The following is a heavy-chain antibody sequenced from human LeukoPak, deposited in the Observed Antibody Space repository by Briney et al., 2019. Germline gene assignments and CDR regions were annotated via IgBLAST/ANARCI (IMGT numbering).Heavy chain of an antibody. J-gene: IGHJ5*02. CDR1: GFTFSGDS. CDR2: ISGSGDGT. Sequence: GGSLRLSCAASGFTFSGDSMHWVRQAPGKGLEDVSYISGSGDGTEYADSVKGRFTISRDNSKTKLYLQMGSLRAADMAVYYCARQKGSGSNWFDHWGQGTLVTVSS. D-gene: IGHD3-10*01. CDR3: ARQKGSGSNWFDH. V-gene: IGHV3-64*02.